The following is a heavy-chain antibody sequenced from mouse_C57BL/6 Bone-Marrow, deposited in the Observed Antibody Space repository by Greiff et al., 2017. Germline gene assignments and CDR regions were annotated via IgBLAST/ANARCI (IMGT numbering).Heavy chain of an antibody. CDR2: FYPGSGSI. J-gene: IGHJ1*03. Sequence: QVQLQQSGAELVKPGASVKLSCKASGYTFTEYTIHWVKQRPGQGLEWIGWFYPGSGSIKYNEKFKDKATLTADKSSSTVYMQHSRMTSEDSAVYFGESYEEKGVDEYFDVWGRGTTVTV. CDR3: ESYEEKGVDEYFDV. CDR1: GYTFTEYT. V-gene: IGHV1-62-2*01.